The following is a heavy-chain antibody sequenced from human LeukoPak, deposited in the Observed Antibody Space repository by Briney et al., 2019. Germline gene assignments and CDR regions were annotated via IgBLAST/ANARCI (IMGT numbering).Heavy chain of an antibody. J-gene: IGHJ4*02. Sequence: ASVRVSCKASGYTFTSYGISWVRQAPGQGLEWMGWISAYNGNTNYAQKLQGRVTMTTDTSTSTAYMELRSLRSDDTAVYYCARANYYSDTRGYYGAGFDDWGQGTLVTVSS. CDR2: ISAYNGNT. V-gene: IGHV1-18*01. CDR1: GYTFTSYG. CDR3: ARANYYSDTRGYYGAGFDD. D-gene: IGHD3-22*01.